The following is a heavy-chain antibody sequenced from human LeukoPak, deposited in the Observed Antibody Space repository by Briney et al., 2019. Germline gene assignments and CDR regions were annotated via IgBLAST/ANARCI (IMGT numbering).Heavy chain of an antibody. J-gene: IGHJ6*03. V-gene: IGHV4-39*07. CDR2: IYYSGST. CDR3: ARSVNSYYYYYMDV. D-gene: IGHD1-1*01. Sequence: SETPSLTCTVSGGSISSSSYYWGWIRQPPGKGLEWIGSIYYSGSTYYNPSLKSRVTISVDTSKNQFSLKLSSVTAADTAVYYCARSVNSYYYYYMDVWGKGTTVTVSS. CDR1: GGSISSSSYY.